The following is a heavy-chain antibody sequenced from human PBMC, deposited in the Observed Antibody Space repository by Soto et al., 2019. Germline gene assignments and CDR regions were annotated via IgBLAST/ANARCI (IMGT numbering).Heavy chain of an antibody. D-gene: IGHD6-13*01. Sequence: QVQLQESGPGLVKPSQTLSLTCTVSGGSISSGGYYWSWIRQHPGKGLEWIGYIYYSGSTYYNPSLKSRVTISVDTSKNQFSLKLSSVTAADTAVYYCARGGHIAAAGRGWFDPWGQGTLVTVSS. CDR2: IYYSGST. CDR3: ARGGHIAAAGRGWFDP. CDR1: GGSISSGGYY. J-gene: IGHJ5*02. V-gene: IGHV4-31*03.